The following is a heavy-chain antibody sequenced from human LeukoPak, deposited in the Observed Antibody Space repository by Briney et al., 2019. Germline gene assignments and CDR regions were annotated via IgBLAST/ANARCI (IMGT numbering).Heavy chain of an antibody. D-gene: IGHD1-26*01. CDR1: GFTFSSYG. CDR2: ISGSGGSR. CDR3: AKLREWELPDLFDY. V-gene: IGHV3-23*01. J-gene: IGHJ4*02. Sequence: GGTLRLSCAASGFTFSSYGMSWVRQAPGKGLEWVSGISGSGGSRFYTDSVKGRFTISRDNSKNTLYLQMNSLRAEDTAVYYCAKLREWELPDLFDYWGQGTLVTVSS.